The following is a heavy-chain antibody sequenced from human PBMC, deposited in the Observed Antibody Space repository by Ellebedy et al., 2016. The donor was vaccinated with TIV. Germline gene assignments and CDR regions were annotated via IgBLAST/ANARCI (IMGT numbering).Heavy chain of an antibody. CDR2: INAGNGNT. CDR1: GFTFSGSA. Sequence: GESLKISXAASGFTFSGSAMHWVRQAPGQRLEWMGWINAGNGNTRYSQKFQGRVTMTTDTSTSTAYMELRSLRSDDTAVYYCARVFVVSGGSYQSAAFDIWGQGTMVTVSS. V-gene: IGHV1-3*01. CDR3: ARVFVVSGGSYQSAAFDI. J-gene: IGHJ3*02. D-gene: IGHD2-15*01.